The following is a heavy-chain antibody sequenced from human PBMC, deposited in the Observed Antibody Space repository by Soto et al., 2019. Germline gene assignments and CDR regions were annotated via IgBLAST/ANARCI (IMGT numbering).Heavy chain of an antibody. J-gene: IGHJ4*02. V-gene: IGHV4-31*03. CDR3: ARVRSAGHYYGSGSYYIDY. CDR2: IYYSGST. D-gene: IGHD3-10*01. CDR1: GGSISSGGYY. Sequence: SETLSLTCTVSGGSISSGGYYWSWIRQHPGKGLEWIGYIYYSGSTYYNPSLKSRVTISVDTSKNQFSLKLSSVTAADTAVYYCARVRSAGHYYGSGSYYIDYWGQGTLVTVSS.